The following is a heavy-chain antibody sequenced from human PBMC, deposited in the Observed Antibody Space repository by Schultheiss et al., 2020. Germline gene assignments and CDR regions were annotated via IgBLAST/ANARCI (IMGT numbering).Heavy chain of an antibody. CDR1: GFTFSSYG. Sequence: GESLKISCAASGFTFSSYGMHWVRQAPGKGLEWVAVIWYDGSNKYYADSVKGRFTVSRDNSKNTLYLQMNSLRAEDTALYYCAKDRAYGDESLWGPNIYHYYGMDDWGQGTTVNVSS. V-gene: IGHV3-30*02. CDR2: IWYDGSNK. CDR3: AKDRAYGDESLWGPNIYHYYGMDD. D-gene: IGHD4-17*01. J-gene: IGHJ6*02.